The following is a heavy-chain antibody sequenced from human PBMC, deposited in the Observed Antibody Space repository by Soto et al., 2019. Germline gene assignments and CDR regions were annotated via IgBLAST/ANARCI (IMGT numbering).Heavy chain of an antibody. CDR1: GASISGGYYY. V-gene: IGHV4-30-4*01. CDR2: IYYTGNT. Sequence: QVQLQESGPGLVKPSQTLSLTCTVSGASISGGYYYWTWIRQPPGKGLEWIWSIYYTGNTYSNPSLESPLSISVDPSNNQFALRLTSVTAPDTAIYYCARATYDSSTYYLDYGGQGALVTVSS. CDR3: ARATYDSSTYYLDY. J-gene: IGHJ4*02. D-gene: IGHD3-22*01.